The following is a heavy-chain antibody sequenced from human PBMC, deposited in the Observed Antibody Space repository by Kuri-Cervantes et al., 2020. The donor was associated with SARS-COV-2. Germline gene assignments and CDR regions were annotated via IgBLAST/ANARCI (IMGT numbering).Heavy chain of an antibody. CDR3: ARGFWTGFLFDP. D-gene: IGHD3/OR15-3a*01. V-gene: IGHV4-61*01. Sequence: SETLSLTCSVSGFSVTSGSYDWSWLRQSPGKGLEWIGYIYYGGSTTYNPALKSRVTISIDMTNNQFFLNLKGASAADTAVYYCARGFWTGFLFDPWGQGSLVTVSS. J-gene: IGHJ5*02. CDR1: GFSVTSGSYD. CDR2: IYYGGST.